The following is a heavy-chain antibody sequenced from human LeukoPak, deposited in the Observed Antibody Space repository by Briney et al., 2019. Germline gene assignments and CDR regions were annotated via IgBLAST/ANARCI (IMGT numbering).Heavy chain of an antibody. V-gene: IGHV3-23*01. Sequence: GGSLRLSCAASGFTFSSYVMSWVRQAPGKGLEWASTISGSGGSTYYADSVKGRFTISRDNSKNTLYLQMNSLRAEDTAVYYCAKARGSPLDYWGQGTLVTVSS. CDR2: ISGSGGST. CDR1: GFTFSSYV. CDR3: AKARGSPLDY. D-gene: IGHD1-26*01. J-gene: IGHJ4*02.